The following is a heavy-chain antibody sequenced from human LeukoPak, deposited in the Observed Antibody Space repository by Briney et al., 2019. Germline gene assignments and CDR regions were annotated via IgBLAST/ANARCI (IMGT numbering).Heavy chain of an antibody. D-gene: IGHD2-15*01. J-gene: IGHJ4*02. Sequence: GGSLRLSCAASGFTVSDKYMSWVRQAPGKGLEWVSVIYSGGRTYYADSVKGRFTISRDNSKNTLFLQMNSLRAEDTAVYYCARALVRIGYCSGGSCYPPDYWGQGTLVTVSS. V-gene: IGHV3-66*01. CDR3: ARALVRIGYCSGGSCYPPDY. CDR1: GFTVSDKY. CDR2: IYSGGRT.